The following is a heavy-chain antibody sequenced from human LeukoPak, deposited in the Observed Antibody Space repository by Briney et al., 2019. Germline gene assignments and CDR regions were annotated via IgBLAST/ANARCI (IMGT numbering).Heavy chain of an antibody. CDR3: AKGWAVAAAGTVPFDY. D-gene: IGHD6-13*01. Sequence: HPGGSLRLSCAASGFTFSSYAMSWVRQAPGKGLEWVSAISAGGGSTYYADSVKGRFTISRDNSKNTLYLQMNSLRAEDTAVYHCAKGWAVAAAGTVPFDYWGQGTLVTVSS. CDR2: ISAGGGST. J-gene: IGHJ4*02. CDR1: GFTFSSYA. V-gene: IGHV3-23*01.